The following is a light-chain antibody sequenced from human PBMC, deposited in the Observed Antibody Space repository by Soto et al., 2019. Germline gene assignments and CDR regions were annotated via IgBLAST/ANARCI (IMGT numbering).Light chain of an antibody. CDR3: QQYNDWPPVT. V-gene: IGKV3-15*01. J-gene: IGKJ5*01. Sequence: EIMMTQSPATLSVSPGERATLSCRASRSVNADLAWYQQKPGQAPRLLIYDASTRATGIPARFSGSGSGTEFTLTISSLQSEDFAVYYCQQYNDWPPVTFGQGTRLETK. CDR1: RSVNAD. CDR2: DAS.